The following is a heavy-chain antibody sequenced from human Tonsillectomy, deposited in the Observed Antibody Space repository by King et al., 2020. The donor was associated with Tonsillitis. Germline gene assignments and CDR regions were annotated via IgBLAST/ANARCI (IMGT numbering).Heavy chain of an antibody. Sequence: LQLQESGPGLVKPSETLSLTCTVSDASISSRNYCWGWIRQPPGKGLEWIGNICYSGNTFYNPSLRSRVTISVDMSNNQFSLKLSSVTAADTALFYCARHRAYSSIFDYWGQGTLGTVSS. CDR2: ICYSGNT. J-gene: IGHJ4*02. V-gene: IGHV4-39*01. CDR1: DASISSRNYC. D-gene: IGHD5-18*01. CDR3: ARHRAYSSIFDY.